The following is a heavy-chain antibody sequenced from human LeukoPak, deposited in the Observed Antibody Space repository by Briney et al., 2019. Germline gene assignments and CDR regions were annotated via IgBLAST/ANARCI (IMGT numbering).Heavy chain of an antibody. CDR2: IIPILGIA. J-gene: IGHJ4*02. D-gene: IGHD3-10*01. V-gene: IGHV1-69*04. CDR1: VGTFSSYA. CDR3: AREEDGSGSPNQVDY. Sequence: SVKVSCQASVGTFSSYAISCVRQAPGQGLEWMGRIIPILGIANYAQKFQGRVTITADKSTSTAYMELSSPRSEDTAVYYCAREEDGSGSPNQVDYWGQGTLVTVSS.